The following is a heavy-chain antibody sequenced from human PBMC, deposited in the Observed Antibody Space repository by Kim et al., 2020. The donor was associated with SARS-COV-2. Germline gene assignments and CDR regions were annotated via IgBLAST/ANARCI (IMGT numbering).Heavy chain of an antibody. V-gene: IGHV3-30*07. J-gene: IGHJ5*02. CDR3: ARGYGSGSSGWFDP. D-gene: IGHD3-10*01. Sequence: ADSLKGRFTISRANSKNTLYLQMNSLRAEDTAVYYCARGYGSGSSGWFDPWGQGTLVTVSS.